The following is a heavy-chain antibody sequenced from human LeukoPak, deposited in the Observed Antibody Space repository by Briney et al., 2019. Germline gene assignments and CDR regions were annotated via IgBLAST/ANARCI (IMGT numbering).Heavy chain of an antibody. Sequence: ASVKVSCKASGYTFTTYYMHWVRQAPGQGLEWMGRINPNSGDTNFAQKFQGRVTMTRDTSINTVYMELSRLRSDDTAVYYCARSYYDFWSGYYPFDYWGQATLVTVSS. J-gene: IGHJ4*02. V-gene: IGHV1-2*06. D-gene: IGHD3-3*01. CDR1: GYTFTTYY. CDR3: ARSYYDFWSGYYPFDY. CDR2: INPNSGDT.